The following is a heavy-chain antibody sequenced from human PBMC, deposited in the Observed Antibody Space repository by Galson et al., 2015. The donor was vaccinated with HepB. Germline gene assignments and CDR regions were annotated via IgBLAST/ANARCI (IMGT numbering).Heavy chain of an antibody. J-gene: IGHJ4*02. CDR2: ISYDGSNK. D-gene: IGHD3-22*01. Sequence: SLRLSCAASGFTFSSYAMHWVRQAPGKVLEWVAVISYDGSNKYYADSVKGRFTISRDNSKNTLYLQMNSLGAEDTAVYYCARGDSSGYYFDYWGQGTLVTVSS. V-gene: IGHV3-30-3*01. CDR3: ARGDSSGYYFDY. CDR1: GFTFSSYA.